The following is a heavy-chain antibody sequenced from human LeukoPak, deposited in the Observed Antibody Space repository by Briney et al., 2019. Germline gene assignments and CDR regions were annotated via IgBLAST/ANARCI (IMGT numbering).Heavy chain of an antibody. V-gene: IGHV3-11*06. CDR1: GFSFSDYY. D-gene: IGHD5-18*01. CDR2: ISSSSSYT. Sequence: PGGSLRLSCAASGFSFSDYYMSWIRQAPGKGLEWVSYISSSSSYTNYADSVKGRFTISRDNAKNSLYLQMNSLRAEDTAVYYCARSGYSYGPFDYWGQGTLVTVSS. J-gene: IGHJ4*02. CDR3: ARSGYSYGPFDY.